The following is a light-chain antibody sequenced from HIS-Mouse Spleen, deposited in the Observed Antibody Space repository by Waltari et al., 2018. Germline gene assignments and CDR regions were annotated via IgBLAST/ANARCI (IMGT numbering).Light chain of an antibody. CDR2: EVS. CDR3: SSYTSSSISYV. J-gene: IGLJ1*01. CDR1: SSDVGGYNY. Sequence: QSALTQPASVSGSPGQSITIPCTGTSSDVGGYNYASWYQQHPGKAPKLMIYEVSNRPSGVSNRFSGSKSGNTASLTISGLQAEDEADYYCSSYTSSSISYVFGTGTKVTVL. V-gene: IGLV2-14*01.